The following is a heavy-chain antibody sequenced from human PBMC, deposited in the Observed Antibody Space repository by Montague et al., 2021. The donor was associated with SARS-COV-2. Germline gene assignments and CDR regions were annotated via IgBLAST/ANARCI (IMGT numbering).Heavy chain of an antibody. CDR3: TRACSKAIDY. CDR2: IFHDGTS. D-gene: IGHD2/OR15-2a*01. Sequence: SDTLSLTCAVSSESMTRSWWTWVRQPPGQRLQWIGEIFHDGTSSSNYNPALKSRVTISIDTSKNQFFLRLSSVTAADTALYFCTRACSKAIDYWGQGALVTVSS. V-gene: IGHV4-4*02. J-gene: IGHJ4*02. CDR1: SESMTRSW.